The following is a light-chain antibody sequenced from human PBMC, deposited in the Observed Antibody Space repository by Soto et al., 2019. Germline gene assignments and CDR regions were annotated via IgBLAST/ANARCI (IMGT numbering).Light chain of an antibody. CDR3: QQYYTWPL. J-gene: IGKJ3*01. V-gene: IGKV3-15*01. Sequence: EIVMTQSPATLSVSPGERATLSCRASQSVSSRLAWYQHKPGQAPRLLIYGASTRATSIPARFSGSGSGTEFTLTISSLQSEEFAIYYCQQYYTWPLFGPGTKVDIK. CDR1: QSVSSR. CDR2: GAS.